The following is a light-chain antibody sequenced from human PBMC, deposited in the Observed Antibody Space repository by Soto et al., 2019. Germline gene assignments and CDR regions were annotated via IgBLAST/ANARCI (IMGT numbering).Light chain of an antibody. CDR3: QQFESLPVT. Sequence: DIQMTQSPSSLSASVGDRDTISCQASQGIGSYINWYQQKPGRAPKLLIYDGSTLKTGVPSRFSGGGSGTYFTFSISIVQPDDFATYYCQQFESLPVTFGGGTKVEIK. V-gene: IGKV1-33*01. J-gene: IGKJ4*01. CDR2: DGS. CDR1: QGIGSY.